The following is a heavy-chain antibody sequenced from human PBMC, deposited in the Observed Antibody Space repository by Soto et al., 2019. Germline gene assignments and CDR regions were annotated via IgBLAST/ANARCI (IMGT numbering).Heavy chain of an antibody. D-gene: IGHD3-3*01. CDR1: GGSISSGGYS. J-gene: IGHJ5*02. CDR3: ARTYYDFWSGYSANWFDP. CDR2: IYHSGST. V-gene: IGHV4-30-2*01. Sequence: QLQLQESGSGLVKPSQTLSLTCAVSGGSISSGGYSWSWIRQPPGKGLEWIGYIYHSGSTYYNPSPKSRVTISVDRSKNQFSLKLSSVTAADTAVYYCARTYYDFWSGYSANWFDPWGQGTLVTVSS.